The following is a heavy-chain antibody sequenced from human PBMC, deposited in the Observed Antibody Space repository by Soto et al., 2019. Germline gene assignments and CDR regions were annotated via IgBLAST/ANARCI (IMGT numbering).Heavy chain of an antibody. CDR2: IYYSGST. J-gene: IGHJ5*01. V-gene: IGHV4-59*01. CDR1: GGSITSSY. Sequence: SETLSLTCTVSGGSITSSYWSWIRQPPGKGLEWIGYIYYSGSTNYNPSLKSRVTISVDTSKNQFSLKLNSVTAADTAVYYCARDASTYNWFDSWGQGTPVTVSS. CDR3: ARDASTYNWFDS. D-gene: IGHD3-16*01.